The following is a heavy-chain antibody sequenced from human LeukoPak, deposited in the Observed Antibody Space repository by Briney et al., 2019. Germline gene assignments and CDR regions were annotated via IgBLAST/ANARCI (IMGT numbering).Heavy chain of an antibody. CDR2: VNQSGST. V-gene: IGHV4-34*01. CDR3: ARNSVEGWCFDL. CDR1: GGSFSGYY. D-gene: IGHD2-21*01. Sequence: SETLSLTCAVYGGSFSGYYWSWIRQSPGKGLEWIGEVNQSGSTNYNPSLKTRVTISVDTSKNQFSLKLSSVTAADTAVYYCARNSVEGWCFDLWGRGTLVTVSS. J-gene: IGHJ2*01.